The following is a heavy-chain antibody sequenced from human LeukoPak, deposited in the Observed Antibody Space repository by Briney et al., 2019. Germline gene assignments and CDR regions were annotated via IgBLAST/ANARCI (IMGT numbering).Heavy chain of an antibody. J-gene: IGHJ4*02. D-gene: IGHD3-22*01. Sequence: GGSLRLSCAASGFTFRSYAMRWVRQAPGKGLEWVSAISGSGGNTYYADSVKGRFPISQHNSHHTLYLHMNSLRPEATAVYYCAKRCYYDSSGYCLDYWGQGTLVTVSS. CDR2: ISGSGGNT. CDR1: GFTFRSYA. CDR3: AKRCYYDSSGYCLDY. V-gene: IGHV3-23*01.